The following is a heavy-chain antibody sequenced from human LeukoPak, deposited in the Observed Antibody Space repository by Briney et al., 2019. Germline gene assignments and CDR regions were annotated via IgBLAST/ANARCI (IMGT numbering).Heavy chain of an antibody. CDR1: GFTFSNYW. J-gene: IGHJ4*02. D-gene: IGHD6-13*01. CDR3: TQNLVAAAGDH. V-gene: IGHV3-7*01. CDR2: IKPDGSVG. Sequence: PGGSLRLSCAASGFTFSNYWMTWVRQAPGKGLEWVSNIKPDGSVGYYVDSVRGRFIISRDNAGKSLYLQMNSLRVEDTAVYYCTQNLVAAAGDHWGQGTLLIVSS.